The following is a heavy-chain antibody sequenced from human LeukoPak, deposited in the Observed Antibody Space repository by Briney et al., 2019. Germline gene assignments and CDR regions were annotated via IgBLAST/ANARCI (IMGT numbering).Heavy chain of an antibody. CDR2: ISYDGSNK. D-gene: IGHD3-3*01. CDR1: GFTFSSYG. V-gene: IGHV3-30*18. Sequence: GGSLRLSCAASGFTFSSYGMHWVRQAPGKGLEWVAVISYDGSNKYYADSVKGRFTISRENSKNTLYLQMNSLRAEDTAVYYCAKENYDYLPILDYWGQGTLVTVSS. J-gene: IGHJ4*02. CDR3: AKENYDYLPILDY.